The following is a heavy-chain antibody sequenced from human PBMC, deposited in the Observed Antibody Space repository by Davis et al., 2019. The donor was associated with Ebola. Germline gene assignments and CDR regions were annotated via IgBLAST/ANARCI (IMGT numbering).Heavy chain of an antibody. CDR2: IKQDGSEK. CDR1: GFTFSSYW. V-gene: IGHV3-7*03. Sequence: GGSLRLSCAASGFTFSSYWMSWVRQAPGKGLEWVANIKQDGSEKYYVDSVKGRFTISRDNAKNSLYLQMNSLRAEDTAVYYCAREGDIVVVVAATVFDYWGQGTLVTVSS. J-gene: IGHJ4*02. D-gene: IGHD2-15*01. CDR3: AREGDIVVVVAATVFDY.